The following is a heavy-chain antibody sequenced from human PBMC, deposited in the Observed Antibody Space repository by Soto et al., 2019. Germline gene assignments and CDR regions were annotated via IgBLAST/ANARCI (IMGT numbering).Heavy chain of an antibody. Sequence: GGGASIKSKTDGGTPDYAAPVKARFTISRDDSKNTLYLQMNSLKTEDTAVYHCTTDLLQVFVAGHTPNTYWGQGTLPTVSS. CDR3: TTDLLQVFVAGHTPNTY. D-gene: IGHD5-18*01. V-gene: IGHV3-15*01. J-gene: IGHJ4*02. CDR2: IKSKTDGGTP.